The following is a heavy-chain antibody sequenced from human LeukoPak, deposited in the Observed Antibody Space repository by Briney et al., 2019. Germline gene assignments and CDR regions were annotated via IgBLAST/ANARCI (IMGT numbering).Heavy chain of an antibody. J-gene: IGHJ5*02. D-gene: IGHD3-9*01. V-gene: IGHV4-59*01. CDR1: GGSINSNY. CDR2: IYYSGST. Sequence: SETLSLTCNVSGGSINSNYWNWIRQSPGKGLEWIGYIYYSGSTNYNPSLKSRVTISVDTSKNQFSLELSSVTAADTAVYYCARGRNYDILTGYYSWFDPWGQGTLVTVSS. CDR3: ARGRNYDILTGYYSWFDP.